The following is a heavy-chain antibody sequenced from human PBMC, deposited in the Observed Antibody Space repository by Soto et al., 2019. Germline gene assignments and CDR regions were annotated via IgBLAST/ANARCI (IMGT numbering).Heavy chain of an antibody. Sequence: QVQLVQSGAEVKKPGSSVMVSCKASGGTFSNYAISWVRQAPGQGLEWMGGIIPIFGTTYYAQKFQGRVTIIADESTTTAYLELSSLRSEDTAMYYCARVEAVAGIYNYHGLDVWGQGTAVSVSS. CDR2: IIPIFGTT. CDR1: GGTFSNYA. J-gene: IGHJ6*02. CDR3: ARVEAVAGIYNYHGLDV. D-gene: IGHD6-19*01. V-gene: IGHV1-69*12.